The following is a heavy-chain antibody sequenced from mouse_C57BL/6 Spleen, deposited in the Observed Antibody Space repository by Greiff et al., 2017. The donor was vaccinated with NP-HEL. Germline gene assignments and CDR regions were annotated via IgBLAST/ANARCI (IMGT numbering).Heavy chain of an antibody. V-gene: IGHV1-22*01. Sequence: VHVKQSGPELVKPGASVKMSCKASGYTFTDYNMHWVKQSHGKSLEWIGYINPNNGGTSYNQKFKGKATLTVNKSSSTAYMELRSLTSEDSAVYYCARYYGEGFAYWGQGTLVTVSA. J-gene: IGHJ3*01. CDR1: GYTFTDYN. CDR2: INPNNGGT. CDR3: ARYYGEGFAY. D-gene: IGHD1-1*01.